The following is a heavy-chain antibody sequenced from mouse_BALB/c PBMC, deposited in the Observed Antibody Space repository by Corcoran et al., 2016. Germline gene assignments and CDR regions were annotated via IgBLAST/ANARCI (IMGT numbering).Heavy chain of an antibody. J-gene: IGHJ3*01. CDR2: INTFTGEP. Sequence: QIQLVQSGPELKKPGETVKLSCKASGYTFTNYGMNWVKQAPGKDLKWMGWINTFTGEPTYADDFKGRFAFSLETSASTAYLQINNLKNEDMATYFCTRDPAWFAYWGQGTLVTVSA. CDR3: TRDPAWFAY. CDR1: GYTFTNYG. V-gene: IGHV9-1*02.